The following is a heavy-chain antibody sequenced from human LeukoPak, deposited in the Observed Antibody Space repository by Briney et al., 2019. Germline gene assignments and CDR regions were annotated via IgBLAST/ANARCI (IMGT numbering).Heavy chain of an antibody. Sequence: GGSLRLSCAASGFVFSDNWMYWVRQAPGKGLEWVSSITLSSSSIYYVDSVKGRFTISRDNAKNSLFLRMDSLRAEGTAVYFCATGGPYSSSDYWGQGTLVTVSS. J-gene: IGHJ4*02. V-gene: IGHV3-21*01. CDR2: ITLSSSSI. D-gene: IGHD6-6*01. CDR3: ATGGPYSSSDY. CDR1: GFVFSDNW.